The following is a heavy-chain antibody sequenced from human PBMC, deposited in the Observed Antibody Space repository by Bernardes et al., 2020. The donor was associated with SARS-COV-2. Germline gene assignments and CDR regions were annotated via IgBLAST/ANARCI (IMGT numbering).Heavy chain of an antibody. V-gene: IGHV4-59*11. D-gene: IGHD6-13*01. J-gene: IGHJ6*02. CDR3: ARDLFLGSSWDHSYYGMDV. CDR2: VYFTGNT. CDR1: GGPIGSHY. Sequence: SETLSLTCTVSGGPIGSHYWSWIRQSPGKGLEWIGNVYFTGNTHHNPSLKSRAIISIDTSKNQFSLRLTSVTAADAAVYYCARDLFLGSSWDHSYYGMDVWGQGTTVTVSS.